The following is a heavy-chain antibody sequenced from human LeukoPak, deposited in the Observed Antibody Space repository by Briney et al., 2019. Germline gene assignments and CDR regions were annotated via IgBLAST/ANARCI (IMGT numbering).Heavy chain of an antibody. V-gene: IGHV3-11*04. CDR3: AREREEMATIEPY. CDR1: GFTFSDYY. D-gene: IGHD5-24*01. CDR2: ISSSGSTI. J-gene: IGHJ4*02. Sequence: KSGGSLRLSCAASGFTFSDYYMSWIRQAPGKGLEWVSYISSSGSTIYYADSVKGRFTISRDNAKNSLYLQMNSLRAEDTAVYYCAREREEMATIEPYWGQGTLVTVSS.